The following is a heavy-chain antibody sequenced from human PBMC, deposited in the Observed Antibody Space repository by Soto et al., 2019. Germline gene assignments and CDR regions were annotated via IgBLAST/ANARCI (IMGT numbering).Heavy chain of an antibody. CDR2: IYHSGST. Sequence: SETLSLSCAVYGGSFSGYYWSWIRQPPGKGLEWIGEIYHSGSTNYNPSLKSRVTISVDRSKNQFSLKLSSVTAADTAVYYCARDVRIAVAGRLYNWFDPWGQGTLVTVSS. CDR3: ARDVRIAVAGRLYNWFDP. J-gene: IGHJ5*02. D-gene: IGHD6-19*01. CDR1: GGSFSGYY. V-gene: IGHV4-34*01.